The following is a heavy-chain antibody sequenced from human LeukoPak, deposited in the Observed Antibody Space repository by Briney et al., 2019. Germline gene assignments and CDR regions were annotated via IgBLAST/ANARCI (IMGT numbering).Heavy chain of an antibody. V-gene: IGHV3-11*04. CDR3: ARDQGTAFGYFTY. Sequence: PGGSLRLSCAASGFTFSDYYMSWIRQAPGKGLEWVSYISSSGSTIYYADSVKGRFTISRDNSKNTLYLQMNSLRAEDTAVYYCARDQGTAFGYFTYWGQGTLVTVSS. D-gene: IGHD3-3*01. CDR2: ISSSGSTI. CDR1: GFTFSDYY. J-gene: IGHJ4*02.